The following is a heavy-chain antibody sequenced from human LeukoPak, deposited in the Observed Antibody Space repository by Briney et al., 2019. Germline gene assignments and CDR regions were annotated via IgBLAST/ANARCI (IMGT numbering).Heavy chain of an antibody. V-gene: IGHV3-23*01. CDR3: AKDNDFWSGYHHY. J-gene: IGHJ4*02. CDR1: GFTFSSYA. Sequence: GGSLRLSCAASGFTFSSYAMSWVRQAPGKGLEWVSAISGSGGSTYYADSVKGRFTISRDNPKNTLYLQMNSLRAEDTAVYYCAKDNDFWSGYHHYWGQGTLVTVSS. D-gene: IGHD3-3*01. CDR2: ISGSGGST.